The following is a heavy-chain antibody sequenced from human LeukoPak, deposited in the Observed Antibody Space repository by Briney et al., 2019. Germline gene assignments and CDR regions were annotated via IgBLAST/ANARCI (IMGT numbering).Heavy chain of an antibody. J-gene: IGHJ4*02. V-gene: IGHV1-18*01. CDR2: ISAYNHNT. CDR1: GYTFSSYG. D-gene: IGHD5-24*01. CDR3: AREGVATIVDY. Sequence: GASVKVSCKASGYTFSSYGISWVRQASGQGLEWMGWISAYNHNTNYAQKLQDRVTMTTDTSTSTAYMELRSLRSDDTAVYYCAREGVATIVDYWGQGTLVTVSS.